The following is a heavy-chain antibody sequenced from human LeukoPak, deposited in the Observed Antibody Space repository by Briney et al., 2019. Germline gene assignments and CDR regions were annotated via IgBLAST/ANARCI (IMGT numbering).Heavy chain of an antibody. V-gene: IGHV4-39*07. Sequence: SETLSLTCTVSGASISGSGYYWGWIRQPPGKGLEWIGSIYSSGSTYYNASLQSRVTISIETSKNQISLRLNSVTAVDTAVYYCARLSSADAFDIWGQGTMVTVSS. CDR2: IYSSGST. D-gene: IGHD3-16*02. CDR1: GASISGSGYY. CDR3: ARLSSADAFDI. J-gene: IGHJ3*02.